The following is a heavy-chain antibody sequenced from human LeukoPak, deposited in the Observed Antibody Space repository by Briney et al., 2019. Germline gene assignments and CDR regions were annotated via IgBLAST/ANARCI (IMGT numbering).Heavy chain of an antibody. V-gene: IGHV3-48*03. CDR3: AELGITMIGGV. Sequence: GRSLRLSCAASGFTFSSYEMNWVRQAPGKGLEWVSYISSSGSTIYYVDSVKGRFTISRDNAKNSLYLQMNSLRAEDTAVYYCAELGITMIGGVWGKGTTVTISS. J-gene: IGHJ6*01. CDR2: ISSSGSTI. D-gene: IGHD3-10*02. CDR1: GFTFSSYE.